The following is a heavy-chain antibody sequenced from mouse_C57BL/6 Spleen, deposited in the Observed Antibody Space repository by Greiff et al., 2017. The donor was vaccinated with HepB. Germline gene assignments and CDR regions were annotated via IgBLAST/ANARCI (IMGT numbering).Heavy chain of an antibody. CDR3: AKYSNYDARDY. D-gene: IGHD2-5*01. J-gene: IGHJ4*01. Sequence: QVQLQQSDAELVKPGASVKISCKVSGYTFTDHTIHWMKQRPEQGLEWIGYIYPRDGSNKYNEKFKGKATLTADKSSSTAYLQLNSLTSEESAVYFCAKYSNYDARDYWGQGTSVTVSS. V-gene: IGHV1-78*01. CDR2: IYPRDGSN. CDR1: GYTFTDHT.